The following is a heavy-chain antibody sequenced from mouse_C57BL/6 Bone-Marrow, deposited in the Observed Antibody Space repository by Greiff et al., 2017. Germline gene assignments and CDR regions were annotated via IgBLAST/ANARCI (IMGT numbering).Heavy chain of an antibody. V-gene: IGHV1-19*01. Sequence: EVQLQQSGPVLVKPGASVKMSCKASGYTFTDYYMNWVKQSHGKSLEWIGVINPYNGGTSYNQKFKGKATLTVDKSSSTAYMELNSLTSEDSAVYYCARSGYYGSSDYWGQGTTLTVSS. CDR3: ARSGYYGSSDY. D-gene: IGHD1-1*01. J-gene: IGHJ2*01. CDR2: INPYNGGT. CDR1: GYTFTDYY.